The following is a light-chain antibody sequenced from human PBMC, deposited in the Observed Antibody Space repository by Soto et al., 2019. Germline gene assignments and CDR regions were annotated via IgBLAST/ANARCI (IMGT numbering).Light chain of an antibody. V-gene: IGLV3-21*04. Sequence: SYELTQPPSLSVAPGKTARITCGGNNVGDKSVHWYQQKPGQAPVMVIYYDTDRPSGIPERFSGSNSGDTATLTISRVEAGDEADYYCRVWDRSTDHPVFGGGTKLTVL. CDR1: NVGDKS. CDR3: RVWDRSTDHPV. J-gene: IGLJ3*02. CDR2: YDT.